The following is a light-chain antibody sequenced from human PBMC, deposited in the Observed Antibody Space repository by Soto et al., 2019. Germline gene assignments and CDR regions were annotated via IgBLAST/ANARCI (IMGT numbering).Light chain of an antibody. CDR3: QQYNNWWT. Sequence: EIVMTQSLATLSVSPGERATLSCRASQSVSSNLAWYQQKPGQAPRLLIYGASTRATGIPARFSGSGSGTEFTLSISSLQSEDFAVYFCQQYNNWWTFGQGTKVEIK. CDR2: GAS. V-gene: IGKV3-15*01. J-gene: IGKJ1*01. CDR1: QSVSSN.